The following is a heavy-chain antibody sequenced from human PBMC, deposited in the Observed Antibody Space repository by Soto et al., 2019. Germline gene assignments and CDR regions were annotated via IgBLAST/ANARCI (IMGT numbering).Heavy chain of an antibody. D-gene: IGHD4-17*01. Sequence: PSETLSLTCAVSGYSISSGYYWGWIRQPPGKGLEWIGSIYHSGSTYYNPSLKSRVTISVDTSKNQFSLKLSSVTAADTAVYYCARHEGTTVLGRINWFDPWGQGTLVLVSS. CDR1: GYSISSGYY. V-gene: IGHV4-38-2*01. CDR2: IYHSGST. J-gene: IGHJ5*02. CDR3: ARHEGTTVLGRINWFDP.